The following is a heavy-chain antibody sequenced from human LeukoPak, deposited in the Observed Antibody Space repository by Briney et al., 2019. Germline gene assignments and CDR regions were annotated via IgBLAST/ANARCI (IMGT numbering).Heavy chain of an antibody. D-gene: IGHD2-2*01. V-gene: IGHV3-30*02. Sequence: PGGSLRLSCAASGFTFSSYGMHWVRQAPGKGLEWVAFIRYDGSNKYYADSVKGRFTISRDNSKNTLYLQMNSLRAEDTAVYYCAKVPLGYCSSTSCSLYYFDYWGQGTLVTVSS. CDR1: GFTFSSYG. CDR2: IRYDGSNK. J-gene: IGHJ4*02. CDR3: AKVPLGYCSSTSCSLYYFDY.